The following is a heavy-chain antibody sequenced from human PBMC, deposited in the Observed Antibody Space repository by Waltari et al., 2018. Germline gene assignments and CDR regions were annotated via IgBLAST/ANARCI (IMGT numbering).Heavy chain of an antibody. D-gene: IGHD1-7*01. J-gene: IGHJ6*03. CDR1: GGSISSYY. V-gene: IGHV4-59*01. CDR3: AREAANYSNYYYYYMHV. CDR2: LYYSGST. Sequence: QLQLQESGSGLVKPSEPLSLSCTVSGGSISSYYWRWIRQPPGKGLEWLGYLYYSGSTNTNPSLRSRVTISLHTSKSQLSLKLSSVTAADTPVYYCAREAANYSNYYYYYMHVWGKGTTVTVSS.